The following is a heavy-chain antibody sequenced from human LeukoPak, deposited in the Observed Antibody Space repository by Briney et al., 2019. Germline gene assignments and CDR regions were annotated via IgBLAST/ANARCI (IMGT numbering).Heavy chain of an antibody. V-gene: IGHV3-7*01. D-gene: IGHD6-6*01. CDR2: INPDGDGE. J-gene: IGHJ4*02. CDR3: SNGIYSSSY. CDR1: GFTFTSYW. Sequence: PXGSLRLSCAASGFTFTSYWMAWVRQAPGRGLEWVANINPDGDGEYYLDSVRGRFTISRDNAKNSLYLQMSSLRAEDTAVYFCSNGIYSSSYWGQGTLVTVSS.